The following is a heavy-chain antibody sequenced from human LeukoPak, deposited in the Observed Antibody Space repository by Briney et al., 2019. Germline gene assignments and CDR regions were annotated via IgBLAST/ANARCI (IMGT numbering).Heavy chain of an antibody. V-gene: IGHV3-7*01. J-gene: IGHJ4*02. D-gene: IGHD3-3*01. Sequence: QPGGSLRLSCVDSGFTFSRYWMSWVRQAPGKGLEWVANIKQDGSEKYYVDSVKGRFTISRDNAKNSLYLQMNSLRAEDTAVYYCARDLAYYDFGYFDYWGQGTLATVSS. CDR3: ARDLAYYDFGYFDY. CDR1: GFTFSRYW. CDR2: IKQDGSEK.